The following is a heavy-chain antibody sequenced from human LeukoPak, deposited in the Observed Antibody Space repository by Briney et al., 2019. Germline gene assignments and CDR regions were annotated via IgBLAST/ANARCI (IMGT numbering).Heavy chain of an antibody. CDR1: GFTFSGRA. CDR3: TRDSGTYNWLDP. CDR2: IDKKDNFHAT. V-gene: IGHV3-73*01. D-gene: IGHD1-26*01. J-gene: IGHJ5*02. Sequence: GGSLTLSCAASGFTFSGRAIHWVRQSSGKGREWVGHIDKKDNFHATAYAASVQGRFSISRDDSKNTAFLHMNSLKTEDMALYYCTRDSGTYNWLDPWGQGTLVTVSS.